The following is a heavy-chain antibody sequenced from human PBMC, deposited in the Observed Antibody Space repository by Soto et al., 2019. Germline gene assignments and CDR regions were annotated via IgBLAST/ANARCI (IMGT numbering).Heavy chain of an antibody. V-gene: IGHV3-30-3*01. CDR2: MSYDGTTK. CDR1: GFIFSNYV. CDR3: AREVLWSRYFDY. J-gene: IGHJ4*02. D-gene: IGHD3-10*01. Sequence: VQLVESGGDVVQPGRSLRLSCAASGFIFSNYVMYWVRQAPGKGLEWVAFMSYDGTTKSYADSVKGRFTISRDNSQNTLYLQMNSLRPEDTGVYYCAREVLWSRYFDYWGQGTLVTVSS.